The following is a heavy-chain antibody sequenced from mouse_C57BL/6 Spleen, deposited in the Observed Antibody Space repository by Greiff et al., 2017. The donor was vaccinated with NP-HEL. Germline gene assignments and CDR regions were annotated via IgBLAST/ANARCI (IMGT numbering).Heavy chain of an antibody. V-gene: IGHV1-82*01. J-gene: IGHJ4*01. CDR1: GYAFSSSW. CDR3: ARERDGRSGMDY. CDR2: IYPGDGDT. Sequence: QVQLQQSGPELVKPGASVKISCKASGYAFSSSWMNWVKQRPGKGLEWIGRIYPGDGDTNYNGKFKGKATLTADKSSSTAYMQLSSLTSEDSAVYFCARERDGRSGMDYWGQGTSVTVSS. D-gene: IGHD1-1*01.